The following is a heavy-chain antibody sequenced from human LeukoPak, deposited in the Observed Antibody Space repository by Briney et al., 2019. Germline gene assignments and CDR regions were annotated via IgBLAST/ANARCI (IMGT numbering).Heavy chain of an antibody. J-gene: IGHJ6*02. D-gene: IGHD3-16*01. Sequence: PGGSLRLSCAASGFTVSSKYRSGVCQAPCKGLEWVSVIYSGGSTYYADSVKGRFTISRDNSKNTLYLQMNSLRAEDTAVYYCARAPWVLRMDVWGQGTTVTVSS. CDR2: IYSGGST. V-gene: IGHV3-53*01. CDR3: ARAPWVLRMDV. CDR1: GFTVSSKY.